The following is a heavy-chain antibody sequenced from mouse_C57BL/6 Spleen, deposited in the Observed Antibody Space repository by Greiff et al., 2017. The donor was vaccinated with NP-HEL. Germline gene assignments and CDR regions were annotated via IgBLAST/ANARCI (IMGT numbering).Heavy chain of an antibody. J-gene: IGHJ2*01. CDR2: ISSGGDYI. Sequence: EVQVVESGEGLVKPGGSLKLSCAASGFTFSSYAMSWVRQTPEKRLEWVAYISSGGDYIYYADTVKGRFTISRDKSRNTLYLQMSSLKSEDTAMYYCTRDGYLFDYWGQGTTLTVSS. CDR3: TRDGYLFDY. V-gene: IGHV5-9-1*02. CDR1: GFTFSSYA. D-gene: IGHD2-3*01.